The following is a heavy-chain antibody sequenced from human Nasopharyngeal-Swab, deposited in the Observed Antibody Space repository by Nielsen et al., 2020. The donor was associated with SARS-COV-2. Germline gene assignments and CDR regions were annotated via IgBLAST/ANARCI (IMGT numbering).Heavy chain of an antibody. D-gene: IGHD3-22*01. J-gene: IGHJ3*02. Sequence: VRQAPGKGLEWVSSISSSSSYIYYADSVKGRFTISRDNAKNSLYLQMNSLRAEDTAVYYCARVVLDNSGYYYPVNAFDIWGQGTMVTVSS. CDR3: ARVVLDNSGYYYPVNAFDI. V-gene: IGHV3-21*01. CDR2: ISSSSSYI.